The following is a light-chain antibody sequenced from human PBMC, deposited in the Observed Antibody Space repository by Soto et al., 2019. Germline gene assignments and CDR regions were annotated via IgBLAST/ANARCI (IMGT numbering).Light chain of an antibody. CDR2: LEGSGSY. J-gene: IGLJ3*02. Sequence: QSVLTQSSSASASLGSSVKLTCTLSSGHSSYIIAWHQQQPGKAPRYLMKLEGSGSYNKGSGVPDRFSGSSSGADRYLTISNLYHEDEADYCWVSWDSNNRVFGGGTPVTVL. CDR3: VSWDSNNRV. V-gene: IGLV4-60*02. CDR1: SGHSSYI.